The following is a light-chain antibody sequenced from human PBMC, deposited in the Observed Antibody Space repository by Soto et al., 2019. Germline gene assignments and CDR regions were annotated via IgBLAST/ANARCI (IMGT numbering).Light chain of an antibody. CDR3: QSYDDSLTVYYV. CDR2: GNT. Sequence: QSALTQPPSVSGAPGQRVTISCTGSSSNIGSTYDVQWYQQLPGTAPKLLIHGNTNRPSGVPDRFSGSKSGTSASLAITGLQADDEADYYCQSYDDSLTVYYVFGIGTKVTVL. J-gene: IGLJ1*01. CDR1: SSNIGSTYD. V-gene: IGLV1-40*01.